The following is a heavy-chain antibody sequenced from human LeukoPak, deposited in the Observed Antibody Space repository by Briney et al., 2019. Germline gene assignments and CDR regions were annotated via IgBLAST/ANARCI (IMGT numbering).Heavy chain of an antibody. CDR3: ARGYGGYGNWFDP. J-gene: IGHJ5*02. V-gene: IGHV1-2*02. CDR1: GYTFTGYY. CDR2: INPNSGGT. Sequence: GASVKVSCKASGYTFTGYYMRWVRQAPGQGLEWMGWINPNSGGTNYAQKFQGRVTMTRDTSISTAYMELSRLRSDDTAVYYCARGYGGYGNWFDPWGQGTLVTVSS. D-gene: IGHD5-12*01.